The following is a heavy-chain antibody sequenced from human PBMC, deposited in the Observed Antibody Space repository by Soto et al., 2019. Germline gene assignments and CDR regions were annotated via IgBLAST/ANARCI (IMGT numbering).Heavy chain of an antibody. CDR2: ISYDGSNK. V-gene: IGHV3-30*18. D-gene: IGHD2-21*02. J-gene: IGHJ4*02. Sequence: VQLVDSGGGVVQPGRSLRLSCAASGFTCTNYGMHWVRQAPGKGLEWVALISYDGSNKYYADSVKGRFTISRDNSENTLYLQMTSLRAEDTAVYYCAKESRGGNSRVHLDYWGQGTLVTVSS. CDR1: GFTCTNYG. CDR3: AKESRGGNSRVHLDY.